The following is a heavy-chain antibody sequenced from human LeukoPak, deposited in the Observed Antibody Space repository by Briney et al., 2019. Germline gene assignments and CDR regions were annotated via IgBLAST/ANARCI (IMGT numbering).Heavy chain of an antibody. Sequence: GGSLRLSCAASGFTFSSYAMSWVRQAPGKGLEWVSAISGSGGSTYYADSVKGRFAISRDNSKNTLYLQMNSLRAEDTAVYYCAKAGTYCSSTSCYDYFDHWGQGTLVTVSS. J-gene: IGHJ4*02. CDR1: GFTFSSYA. V-gene: IGHV3-23*01. CDR2: ISGSGGST. CDR3: AKAGTYCSSTSCYDYFDH. D-gene: IGHD2-2*01.